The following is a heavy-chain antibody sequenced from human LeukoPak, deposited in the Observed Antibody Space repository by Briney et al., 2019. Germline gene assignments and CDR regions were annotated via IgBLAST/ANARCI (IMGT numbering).Heavy chain of an antibody. Sequence: PGGSLRLSCAASGFTFSSYGMHWVRQAPGKGLEWVAVIWYDGSNKYYADSVKGRFTISRDNSKKTLYLQMYSLRAEDTAVYYCAKDQGDGYNYLFDYWGQGTLVTVSS. J-gene: IGHJ4*02. CDR1: GFTFSSYG. D-gene: IGHD5-24*01. V-gene: IGHV3-33*06. CDR3: AKDQGDGYNYLFDY. CDR2: IWYDGSNK.